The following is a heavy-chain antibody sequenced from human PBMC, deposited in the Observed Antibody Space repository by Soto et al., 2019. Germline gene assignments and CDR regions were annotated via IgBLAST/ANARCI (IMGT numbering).Heavy chain of an antibody. CDR2: IIPIFGTA. V-gene: IGHV1-69*06. J-gene: IGHJ5*02. CDR3: ARVPRYDSSGYYPQGWFDP. CDR1: GGTFSSYA. Sequence: ASVKVSCKASGGTFSSYAISWVRQAPGQGLEWMGGIIPIFGTANYTQKFQGRVTITADKSTSTAYMELSSLRSEDTAVYYCARVPRYDSSGYYPQGWFDPWGQGTLVTVSS. D-gene: IGHD3-22*01.